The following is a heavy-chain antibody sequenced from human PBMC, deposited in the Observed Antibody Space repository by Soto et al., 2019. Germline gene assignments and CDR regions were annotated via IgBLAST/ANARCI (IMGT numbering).Heavy chain of an antibody. J-gene: IGHJ5*02. CDR1: GYTFTSYA. CDR2: INAGNGNT. V-gene: IGHV1-3*01. CDR3: ARGGHIVVPEKDFDP. Sequence: ASVKVSCKASGYTFTSYAIHCVRQAPGQRLEWMGWINAGNGNTKYSQKFQGRVTTTRDTSASTAYMELSSLRSEDTAVYYCARGGHIVVPEKDFDPWGQGTLVTVSS. D-gene: IGHD2-15*01.